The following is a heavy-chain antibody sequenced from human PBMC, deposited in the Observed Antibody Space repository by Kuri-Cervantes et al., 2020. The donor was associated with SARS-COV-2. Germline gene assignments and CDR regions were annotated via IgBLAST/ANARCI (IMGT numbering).Heavy chain of an antibody. V-gene: IGHV3-7*01. CDR1: GFTFSSYW. D-gene: IGHD5-12*01. Sequence: GESLKISCAASGFTFSSYWMSWVRQAPGKGLEWVANIKQDGSEKYYVDSVKGRFTISRDNAKNSLYLQMNSLRAEDTAVYYCARTASGYAFHFDYWGQGTLVTVSS. CDR2: IKQDGSEK. J-gene: IGHJ4*02. CDR3: ARTASGYAFHFDY.